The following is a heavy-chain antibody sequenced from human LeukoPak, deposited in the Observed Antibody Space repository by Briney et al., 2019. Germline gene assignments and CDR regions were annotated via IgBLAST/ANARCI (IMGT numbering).Heavy chain of an antibody. CDR1: RFSFSDYD. D-gene: IGHD1-26*01. Sequence: GGSLRLSCRASRFSFSDYDMHWVRQAPGKGLEWVAVISSDGSRKHYGDSVKGRFTISRDNSKNTLYLQMNSLRAEDTAVYYCAKDEVGATPNFDYWGQGTLVTVSS. V-gene: IGHV3-30*18. CDR3: AKDEVGATPNFDY. J-gene: IGHJ4*02. CDR2: ISSDGSRK.